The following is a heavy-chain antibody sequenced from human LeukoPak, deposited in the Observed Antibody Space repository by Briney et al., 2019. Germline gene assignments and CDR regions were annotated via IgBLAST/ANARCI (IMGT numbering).Heavy chain of an antibody. CDR2: LGGSGGST. J-gene: IGHJ4*02. V-gene: IGHV3-23*01. CDR1: GFTFSSYA. D-gene: IGHD2-2*02. Sequence: GGSLRLSCAASGFTFSSYAMSWVRQAPGKGLEWVSVLGGSGGSTYYTDSVKGQFTISRDNSKNTLFLQMNSLRAEDTAVYYCAKQTGASCYTAADYWGQGTLVTVSS. CDR3: AKQTGASCYTAADY.